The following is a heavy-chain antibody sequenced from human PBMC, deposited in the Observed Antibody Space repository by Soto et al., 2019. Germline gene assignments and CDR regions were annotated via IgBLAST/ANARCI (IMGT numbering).Heavy chain of an antibody. CDR3: EMTFHRSGVCYFHYGMDV. J-gene: IGHJ6*02. CDR2: IYHDGSS. D-gene: IGHD2-15*01. V-gene: IGHV4-39*07. Sequence: QVQLHESGPGLVKPSGTLSLTCAVSGGSINTGDSITNGHWWGWVRQPPGKGLEWIGEIYHDGSSNYKTSLKRRVTMSVDKSKNQFSLNLRSVTAADTAIYYCEMTFHRSGVCYFHYGMDVLGQGTTVTVSS. CDR1: GGSINTGDSITNGHW.